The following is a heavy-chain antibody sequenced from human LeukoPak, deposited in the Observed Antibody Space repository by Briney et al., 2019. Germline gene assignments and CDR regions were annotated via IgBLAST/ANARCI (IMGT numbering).Heavy chain of an antibody. V-gene: IGHV4-61*02. D-gene: IGHD3-10*01. J-gene: IGHJ6*02. Sequence: SETLSLTCTVSGGSISSGSYYWSWIRQPAGKGLEWIGRIYTSESTNYNPSLKSRVTISVDTSKNQFSLKLSSVTAADTAVYYCARSITIDMDVWGQGTTVTVSS. CDR1: GGSISSGSYY. CDR3: ARSITIDMDV. CDR2: IYTSEST.